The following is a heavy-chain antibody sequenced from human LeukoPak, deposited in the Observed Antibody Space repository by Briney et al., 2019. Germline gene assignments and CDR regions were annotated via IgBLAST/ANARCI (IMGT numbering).Heavy chain of an antibody. CDR2: IYYSGST. CDR3: ARGAAARFDP. J-gene: IGHJ5*02. Sequence: SETLSLTCTVSGGSISSYYWSWLRQPPGKGLEWIGYIYYSGSTNYNPSLKSRVTISVDTSKNQFSLKLSPVTAADTAVYYCARGAAARFDPWGQGTLVTVSS. V-gene: IGHV4-59*01. CDR1: GGSISSYY. D-gene: IGHD6-13*01.